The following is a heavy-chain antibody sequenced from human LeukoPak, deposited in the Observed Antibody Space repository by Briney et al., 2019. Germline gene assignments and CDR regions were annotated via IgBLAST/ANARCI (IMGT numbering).Heavy chain of an antibody. D-gene: IGHD2-2*01. V-gene: IGHV4-59*08. CDR1: GGSINNYY. CDR3: ARLGSVAMPFDY. J-gene: IGHJ4*02. CDR2: SYYNGNT. Sequence: SETLSLTCTVSGGSINNYYWNWIRQTPGKGLEWIGYSYYNGNTNYNPPLKSRVTISVDKSQNQFFLTLGSVTAADTGVYYCARLGSVAMPFDYWGQGTLVTVSS.